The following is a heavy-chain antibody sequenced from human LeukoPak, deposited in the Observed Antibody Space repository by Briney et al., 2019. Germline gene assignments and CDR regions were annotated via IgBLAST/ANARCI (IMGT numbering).Heavy chain of an antibody. CDR2: ISSSSSTI. CDR3: ARYTYYYDSSGLSYTNFDY. CDR1: GFTFSSYR. V-gene: IGHV3-48*01. Sequence: GGSLRLSCAASGFTFSSYRMTWVRQAPGKGLEWVSYISSSSSTIYYADSVKGRFTISRDNAKNSLYLQMNSLRAEDTAVYYCARYTYYYDSSGLSYTNFDYWGQGTLVTVSS. J-gene: IGHJ4*02. D-gene: IGHD3-22*01.